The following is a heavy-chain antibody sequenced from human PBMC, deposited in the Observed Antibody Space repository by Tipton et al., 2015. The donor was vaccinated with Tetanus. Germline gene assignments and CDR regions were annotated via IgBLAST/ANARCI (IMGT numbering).Heavy chain of an antibody. CDR2: ISGSRLTP. CDR1: GFTFKSYT. Sequence: SLRLSCAASGFTFKSYTMNWVRQAPGNGLEWVAAISGSRLTPYYADSVKGRFTISRDNAKNSLYLQMDSLTAEDTAVYFCARDPTAVTAMPYYFDYWGQGTLVTVSS. V-gene: IGHV3-23*01. CDR3: ARDPTAVTAMPYYFDY. D-gene: IGHD2-21*02. J-gene: IGHJ4*02.